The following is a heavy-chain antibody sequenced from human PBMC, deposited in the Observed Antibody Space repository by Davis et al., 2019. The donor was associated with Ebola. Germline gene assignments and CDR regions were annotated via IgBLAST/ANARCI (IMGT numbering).Heavy chain of an antibody. V-gene: IGHV1-2*06. D-gene: IGHD4-17*01. Sequence: ASVKVSCEASGYTFTGYYMHWVRQAPGQGLEWMGRINPNSGGTNYAQKFQGRVTMTRDTSISTAYMELSSLRSDDTAVYYCARGTTVTPRNFDYWGQGTLVTVSS. J-gene: IGHJ4*02. CDR1: GYTFTGYY. CDR3: ARGTTVTPRNFDY. CDR2: INPNSGGT.